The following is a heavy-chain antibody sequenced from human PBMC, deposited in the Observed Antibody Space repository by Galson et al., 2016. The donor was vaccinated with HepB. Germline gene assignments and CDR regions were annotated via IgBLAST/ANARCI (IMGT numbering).Heavy chain of an antibody. CDR1: GFTFSAYS. Sequence: SLRLSCAASGFTFSAYSMHWVRQAPGKGLEYVSAITGDGGSTYYGDSAKGRFTISRDNPKNTLYLQMSSLRPEDTAVCYCTKEGPDSGGSRYSFDYWGQGTLVTVSS. D-gene: IGHD2-15*01. CDR2: ITGDGGST. J-gene: IGHJ4*02. V-gene: IGHV3-64*02. CDR3: TKEGPDSGGSRYSFDY.